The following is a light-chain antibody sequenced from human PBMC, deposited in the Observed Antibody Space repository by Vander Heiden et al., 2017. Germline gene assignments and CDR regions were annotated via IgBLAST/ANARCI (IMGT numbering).Light chain of an antibody. CDR2: AAS. CDR1: QSISSY. Sequence: DIQMTPSPSSLSASVGDRVTITCRASQSISSYLNWYQQKPGKAPKLLIYAASSLQSGVPSRFSGSGSGTGFTLTISSLQPEDFATYYCQQSYSTPLTFGGGTKVEIK. CDR3: QQSYSTPLT. V-gene: IGKV1-39*01. J-gene: IGKJ4*01.